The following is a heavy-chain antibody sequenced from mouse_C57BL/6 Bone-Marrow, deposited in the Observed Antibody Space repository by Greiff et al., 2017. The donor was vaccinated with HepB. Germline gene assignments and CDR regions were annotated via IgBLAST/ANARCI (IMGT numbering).Heavy chain of an antibody. CDR2: ISSGGDYI. CDR3: TRVGPYGNYFDY. D-gene: IGHD2-1*01. V-gene: IGHV5-9-1*02. Sequence: EVQLQESGEGLVKPGGSLKLSCAASGFTFSSYAMSWVRQTPEKRLEWVAYISSGGDYIYYADTVKGRFTISRDNARNTLYLQMSSLKSEDTAMYYCTRVGPYGNYFDYWGQGTTLTVSS. CDR1: GFTFSSYA. J-gene: IGHJ2*01.